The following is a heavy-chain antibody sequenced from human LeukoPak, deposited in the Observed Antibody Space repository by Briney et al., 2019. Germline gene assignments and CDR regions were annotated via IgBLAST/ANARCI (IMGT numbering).Heavy chain of an antibody. V-gene: IGHV1-69*05. D-gene: IGHD3-9*01. Sequence: SVKVSCKASGGTFSSYAISWVPQAPGQGLEWMGRIIPIFGTANYAQKFQGRVTITTDESTSTAYMELSSLRSEDTAVYYCATTYIRYFDWLLDYWGQGTLVTVSS. J-gene: IGHJ4*02. CDR1: GGTFSSYA. CDR3: ATTYIRYFDWLLDY. CDR2: IIPIFGTA.